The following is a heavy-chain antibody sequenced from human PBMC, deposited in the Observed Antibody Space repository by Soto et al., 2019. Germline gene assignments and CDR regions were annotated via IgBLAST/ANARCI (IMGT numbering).Heavy chain of an antibody. Sequence: QVQLVQSGAEVKKPGASVKVSCQASGYTFTSYGISWVRQAPGQGLEWMGWISGYDANTNYAQKVQGRVTMTTDTSTSTAYMELRRLRSDDTAVYYCARYDFWSGDYGITGWFDPWGQGTLVTVSS. CDR3: ARYDFWSGDYGITGWFDP. CDR1: GYTFTSYG. CDR2: ISGYDANT. D-gene: IGHD3-3*01. V-gene: IGHV1-18*01. J-gene: IGHJ5*02.